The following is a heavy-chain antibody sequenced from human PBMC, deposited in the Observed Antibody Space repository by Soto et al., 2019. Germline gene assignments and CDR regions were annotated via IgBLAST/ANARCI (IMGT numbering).Heavy chain of an antibody. CDR2: MNTHTDDT. J-gene: IGHJ4*02. D-gene: IGHD3-3*01. Sequence: SGSTFTGYDINWVRQAAGQGLEWVGLMNTHTDDTGYAQKFQGRVTMTRDTATNTAYMDLNTLTSDASAMYYGVRGQLGGFFDYWGEGXPVIVSS. CDR3: VRGQLGGFFDY. V-gene: IGHV1-8*01. CDR1: GSTFTGYD.